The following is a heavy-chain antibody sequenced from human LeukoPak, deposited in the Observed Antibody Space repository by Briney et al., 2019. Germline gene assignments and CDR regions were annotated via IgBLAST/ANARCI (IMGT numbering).Heavy chain of an antibody. V-gene: IGHV3-74*01. J-gene: IGHJ4*02. CDR1: GFTFSSYW. CDR2: INSDGSST. Sequence: PGGSLRLSCAASGFTFSSYWMHWVRQAPGKGLVWVSRINSDGSSTSYADSVKGRFTISRDNAKNTLYLQMSSLRVDDTAVYYCAKGRAGMVRGVCDYWGQGTLVTVSS. CDR3: AKGRAGMVRGVCDY. D-gene: IGHD3-10*01.